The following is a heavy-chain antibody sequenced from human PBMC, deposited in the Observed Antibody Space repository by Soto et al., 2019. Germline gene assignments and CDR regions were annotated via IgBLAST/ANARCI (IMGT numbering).Heavy chain of an antibody. CDR2: IYWDDDK. CDR3: AHSSWYYDLLTGYSPGWFDP. V-gene: IGHV2-5*02. D-gene: IGHD3-9*01. Sequence: QITLKESGPTLVKPTQTLTLTCTFSGFSLSTSGVGVGWIRQPPGKALEWLALIYWDDDKRYSPSLKSRLTITKDTSKNQVVLTMTNIDPVDTATYYCAHSSWYYDLLTGYSPGWFDPWGQGTLVTVSS. CDR1: GFSLSTSGVG. J-gene: IGHJ5*02.